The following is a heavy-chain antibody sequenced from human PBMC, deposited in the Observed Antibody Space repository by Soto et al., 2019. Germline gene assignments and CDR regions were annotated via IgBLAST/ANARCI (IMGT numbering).Heavy chain of an antibody. CDR3: ARIWGGGGYALIY. Sequence: QVQLVESGGGLVKPGGSLRLSCAASGFTFSDFYMSWIRQAPGKGLEWISYISSSGTTTYYTDSVKGRFTISRDNAKNSLYLQMNTLRDEDTAVYYCARIWGGGGYALIYWGHGTLVTVSS. CDR1: GFTFSDFY. V-gene: IGHV3-11*01. D-gene: IGHD2-8*01. CDR2: ISSSGTTT. J-gene: IGHJ4*01.